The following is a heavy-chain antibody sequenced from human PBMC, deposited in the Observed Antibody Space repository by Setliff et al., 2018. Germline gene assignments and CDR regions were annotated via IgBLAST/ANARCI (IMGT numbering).Heavy chain of an antibody. CDR3: ARKDGDM. V-gene: IGHV4-4*08. J-gene: IGHJ3*02. CDR1: GDSIRNYH. CDR2: IYTTGST. Sequence: SETLSLTCTVSGDSIRNYHWSWFRQPPGSRLEWIGYIYTTGSTSYNPSLKSRVTMSVDTSKDQFSLKMRSVTAADAALYYCARKDGDMWGQGTMVTVSS. D-gene: IGHD2-15*01.